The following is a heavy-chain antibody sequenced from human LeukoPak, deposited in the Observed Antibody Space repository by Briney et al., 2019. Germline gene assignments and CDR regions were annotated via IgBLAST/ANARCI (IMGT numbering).Heavy chain of an antibody. Sequence: SETLSLTCTVSGYSISDGYYWGWIRQPPGKGLEWIGSISHSGSTYYNPSLKSRVTISADTSKKQFSLKLSSVTAADTAVYYCARTGSGRTNYYYYMDVWGKGTTVTISS. J-gene: IGHJ6*03. CDR2: ISHSGST. CDR1: GYSISDGYY. CDR3: ARTGSGRTNYYYYMDV. D-gene: IGHD6-19*01. V-gene: IGHV4-38-2*02.